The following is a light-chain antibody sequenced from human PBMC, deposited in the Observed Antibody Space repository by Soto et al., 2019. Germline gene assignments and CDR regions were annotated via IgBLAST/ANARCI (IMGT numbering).Light chain of an antibody. CDR2: DAS. CDR1: QSISGW. Sequence: DIHMTQSPSTLSASVGDRVTVTCRASQSISGWLAWYQQKPGKAPKLLIYDASSLESGVPSRFSGSGSGTEFTLTISSLQPDDFATYYCQHYNSYSQAFGQGTKVDIK. J-gene: IGKJ1*01. CDR3: QHYNSYSQA. V-gene: IGKV1-5*01.